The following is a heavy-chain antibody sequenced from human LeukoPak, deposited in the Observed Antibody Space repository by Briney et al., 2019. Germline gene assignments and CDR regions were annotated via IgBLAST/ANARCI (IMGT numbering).Heavy chain of an antibody. V-gene: IGHV3-11*01. Sequence: GGSLRLSCAASGFTFSDYYMSWIRQAPGKGLEWVSYISSSGSTRYYADSVKDRFTISRDNAKNSLYLQMNSLRAEDTAVYYCARWGYGDYVPEYDAFDIWGQGTMVNVSS. CDR1: GFTFSDYY. J-gene: IGHJ3*02. D-gene: IGHD4-17*01. CDR3: ARWGYGDYVPEYDAFDI. CDR2: ISSSGSTR.